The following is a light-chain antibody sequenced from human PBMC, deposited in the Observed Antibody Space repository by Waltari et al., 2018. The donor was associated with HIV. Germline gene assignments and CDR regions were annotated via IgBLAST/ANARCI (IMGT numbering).Light chain of an antibody. V-gene: IGLV6-57*02. CDR1: SGSIASNY. Sequence: NFMLTQPHSVSESPGKTVTISCTGSSGSIASNYVQWYQQRPGSAPTTVIYEDNQRPSGVPDRFSGSIDSSSNSASLTISGLKTEDGTDYYCQSYDSSNHWV. CDR3: QSYDSSNHWV. J-gene: IGLJ3*02. CDR2: EDN.